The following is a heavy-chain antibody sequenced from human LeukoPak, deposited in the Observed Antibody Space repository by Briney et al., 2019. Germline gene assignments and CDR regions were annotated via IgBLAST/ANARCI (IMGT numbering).Heavy chain of an antibody. CDR1: GFTFSSYG. CDR3: AKEADNFSWRRFDP. CDR2: LSSGGVST. V-gene: IGHV3-23*01. D-gene: IGHD1-20*01. Sequence: GGSLRLSCVVSGFTFSSYGMSWVRQAPGKGLEWVSALSSGGVSTYYADSVKGRFTISRDNSKSTLYLQMNSLRAEDTAVYYCAKEADNFSWRRFDPWGQGTLVTVSS. J-gene: IGHJ5*02.